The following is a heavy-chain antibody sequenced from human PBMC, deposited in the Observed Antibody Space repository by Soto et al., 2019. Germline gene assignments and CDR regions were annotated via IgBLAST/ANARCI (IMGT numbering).Heavy chain of an antibody. CDR3: ARGRLGSSWYFDY. D-gene: IGHD6-13*01. J-gene: IGHJ4*02. Sequence: EVQLLESGGNLVQPGGSLRLSCAASGFTFSTYAMSWVRQAPGKGLEWVSAISSSSSYIYYADSVKGRFTISRDNAKNSLYLQMNSLRAEDTAVYYCARGRLGSSWYFDYWGQGTLVTVSS. V-gene: IGHV3-21*01. CDR1: GFTFSTYA. CDR2: ISSSSSYI.